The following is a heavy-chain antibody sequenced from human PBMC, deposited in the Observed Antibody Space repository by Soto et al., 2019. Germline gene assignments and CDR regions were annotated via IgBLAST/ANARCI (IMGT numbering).Heavy chain of an antibody. CDR2: IYYSGSA. Sequence: PSETLSLTCTVSGGSVSNISDYLSWVRQPPGKGLEWIGYIYYSGSADYNPSLGSRVTISLDTSKNQFSLKLSSVTTADTAVYYCARGVGFGYYYYHMDLWGQGTTVTVSS. J-gene: IGHJ6*02. V-gene: IGHV4-61*01. CDR1: GGSVSNISDY. D-gene: IGHD3-10*01. CDR3: ARGVGFGYYYYHMDL.